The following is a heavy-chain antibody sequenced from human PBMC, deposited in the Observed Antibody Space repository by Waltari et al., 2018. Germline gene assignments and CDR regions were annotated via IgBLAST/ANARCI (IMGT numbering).Heavy chain of an antibody. V-gene: IGHV4-39*01. CDR2: IYYSGST. CDR1: GGSISSSSYY. D-gene: IGHD4-17*01. Sequence: QLQLQESGPGLVKPSETLSLTCTVSGGSISSSSYYWGWIRQPPGKGLEWIGSIYYSGSTYSNPSLKSRVTISVDTSKNQFSLKLSSVTAADTAVYYCARQTYSTVTTFEWGQGTLVTVSS. CDR3: ARQTYSTVTTFE. J-gene: IGHJ4*02.